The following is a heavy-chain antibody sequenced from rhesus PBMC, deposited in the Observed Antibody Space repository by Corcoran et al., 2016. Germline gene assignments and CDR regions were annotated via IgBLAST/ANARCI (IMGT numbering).Heavy chain of an antibody. CDR2: IYWDDDK. D-gene: IGHD6-31*01. V-gene: IGHV2-174*01. CDR1: GFSLATSGMG. Sequence: QVTLKESGPALVKPTQTLTLTCTFSGFSLATSGMGVGWIRQPPGKALEWLALIYWDDDKRDSTSLKSRLTISKDTSKNQVVLTMTNMEPVDTATYYWARGAGGIAAGDYWGQGVLVTVSS. J-gene: IGHJ4*01. CDR3: ARGAGGIAAGDY.